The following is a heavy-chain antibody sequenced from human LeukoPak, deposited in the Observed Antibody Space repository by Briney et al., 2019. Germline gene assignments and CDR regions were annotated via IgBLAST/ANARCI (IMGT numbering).Heavy chain of an antibody. Sequence: GESLKISCKGSGYSFTSCWIGWVRQMPGKGLEWMGIIYPGDSDTRYSPSFQGQVTISADKSISTACLQWSSLKASDTAMYYCARFRLYCSGGSCYPDYWGQGTLVTVSS. D-gene: IGHD2-15*01. CDR1: GYSFTSCW. J-gene: IGHJ4*02. CDR2: IYPGDSDT. CDR3: ARFRLYCSGGSCYPDY. V-gene: IGHV5-51*01.